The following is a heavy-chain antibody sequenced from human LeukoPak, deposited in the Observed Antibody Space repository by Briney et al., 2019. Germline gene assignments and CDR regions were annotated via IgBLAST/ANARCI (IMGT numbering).Heavy chain of an antibody. D-gene: IGHD5-24*01. CDR1: GGTFSIYA. V-gene: IGHV1-69*13. Sequence: SVKVSCKASGGTFSIYAISWVRQAPGQGREWMGGIIPIFGTANYAQKFQGRVTITPDEYTNTAYMELSSLRSEDTAVYYCAREDGYNNYWGQGTLVTVSS. CDR3: AREDGYNNY. CDR2: IIPIFGTA. J-gene: IGHJ4*02.